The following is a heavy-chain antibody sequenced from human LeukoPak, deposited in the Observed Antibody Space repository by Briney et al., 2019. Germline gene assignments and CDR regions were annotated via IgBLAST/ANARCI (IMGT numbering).Heavy chain of an antibody. V-gene: IGHV3-48*01. CDR3: ARDPSLEWLLYYFDY. D-gene: IGHD3-3*01. CDR1: GFTFSSYS. J-gene: IGHJ4*02. CDR2: ISSSSSTI. Sequence: PGGSLRLSCAASGFTFSSYSMDWVRQAPGKGLEWVSYISSSSSTIYYADSVKGRFTISRDNAKNSLYLQMNSLRAEDTAVYYCARDPSLEWLLYYFDYWGQGTLVTVSS.